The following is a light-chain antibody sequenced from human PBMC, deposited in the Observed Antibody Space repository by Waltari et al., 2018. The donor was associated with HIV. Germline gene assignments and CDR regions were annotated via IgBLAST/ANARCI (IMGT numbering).Light chain of an antibody. J-gene: IGLJ2*01. CDR1: SNDIGTYHF. V-gene: IGLV2-8*01. Sequence: QSALTQPPLASAYPGQSVAISCTGSSNDIGTYHFVSWYQHHPGKAPKLLIADVTRRPPGISGRLSGDQSGYAASLTGSDLQVEDAADDSCVSYTEKDTFLLFGGGTKLAV. CDR3: VSYTEKDTFLL. CDR2: DVT.